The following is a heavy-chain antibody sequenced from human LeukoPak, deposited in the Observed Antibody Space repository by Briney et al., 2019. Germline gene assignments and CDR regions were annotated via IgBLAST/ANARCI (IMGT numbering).Heavy chain of an antibody. V-gene: IGHV3-23*01. Sequence: GGSLRLSCAASGFIFNKHAMSWVRQAPGKGLEWVSGLSGSGGSTDYADSAKGRFTVSRDNSKNTLFLQMNSLRGEDTAIYYCAKERDYGPADYWGQGTLVTVSS. CDR2: LSGSGGST. CDR3: AKERDYGPADY. CDR1: GFIFNKHA. D-gene: IGHD4/OR15-4a*01. J-gene: IGHJ4*02.